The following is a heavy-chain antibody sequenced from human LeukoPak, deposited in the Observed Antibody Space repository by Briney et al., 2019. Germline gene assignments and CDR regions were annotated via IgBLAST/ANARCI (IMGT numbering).Heavy chain of an antibody. CDR3: AKGDWFDP. CDR2: NKYDGSES. CDR1: GFTLSGHW. Sequence: GGSLRLSCAASGFTLSGHWMHWFRQPPGKGLAWDSRNKYDGSESYYADSVKGRFIISRDNAKNTLYLQMNSLRVEDTAVYYCAKGDWFDPWGQGTLVTVSS. J-gene: IGHJ5*02. V-gene: IGHV3-74*01.